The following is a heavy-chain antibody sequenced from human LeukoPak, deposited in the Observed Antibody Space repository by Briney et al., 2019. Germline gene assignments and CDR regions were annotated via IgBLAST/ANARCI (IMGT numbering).Heavy chain of an antibody. V-gene: IGHV5-51*01. Sequence: GESLKISCKGSGYTFTTYWIGWVRQMPGEGLEWMGIIYPGNSDTRYSPSFQGQVTISADKSISTAYLQWSSLKASDTAMYYCARWGTVARFVVDYWGQGTLVTVSS. D-gene: IGHD4-17*01. CDR2: IYPGNSDT. CDR3: ARWGTVARFVVDY. CDR1: GYTFTTYW. J-gene: IGHJ4*02.